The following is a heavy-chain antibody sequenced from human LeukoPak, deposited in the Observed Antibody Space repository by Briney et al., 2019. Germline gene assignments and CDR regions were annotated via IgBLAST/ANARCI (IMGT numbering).Heavy chain of an antibody. CDR2: ISYDGSNK. CDR1: GFTFSSYG. V-gene: IGHV3-30*03. J-gene: IGHJ4*02. D-gene: IGHD3-3*02. Sequence: GGSLRLSCAASGFTFSSYGMHWVRQAPGKGLEWVAVISYDGSNKYYADSVKGRFTISRDNSKNTLYLQMNSLRAEDTAVYYCARDPYISAFDYWGQGTLVTVSS. CDR3: ARDPYISAFDY.